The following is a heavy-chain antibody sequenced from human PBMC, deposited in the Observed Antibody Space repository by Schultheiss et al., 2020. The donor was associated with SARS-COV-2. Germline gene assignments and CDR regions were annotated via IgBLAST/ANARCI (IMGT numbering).Heavy chain of an antibody. V-gene: IGHV3-30-3*02. Sequence: GGSLRLSCAASGFTFSSYAMHWVRQAPGKGLEWVAVISYDGFKKYYADSVKGRFTISRDDSKNTLDLQMNSLRPEDTAVYYCAKDSRYYDILTTYYFEYWGQGALVTVSS. CDR1: GFTFSSYA. D-gene: IGHD3-9*01. CDR3: AKDSRYYDILTTYYFEY. CDR2: ISYDGFKK. J-gene: IGHJ4*02.